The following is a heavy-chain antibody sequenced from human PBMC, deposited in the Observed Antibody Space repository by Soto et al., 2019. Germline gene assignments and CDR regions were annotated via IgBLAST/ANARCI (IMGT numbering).Heavy chain of an antibody. CDR3: ARDLFLGYSSGWPYFDY. J-gene: IGHJ4*02. D-gene: IGHD6-19*01. CDR2: IWYDGSNK. Sequence: SLRLSCAASGFTFSSYGMHWVRQAPGKGLEWVAVIWYDGSNKYYADSVKGRFTISRDNSKNTLYLQMNSLRAEDTAVYYCARDLFLGYSSGWPYFDYWGQGTLVTVSS. V-gene: IGHV3-33*01. CDR1: GFTFSSYG.